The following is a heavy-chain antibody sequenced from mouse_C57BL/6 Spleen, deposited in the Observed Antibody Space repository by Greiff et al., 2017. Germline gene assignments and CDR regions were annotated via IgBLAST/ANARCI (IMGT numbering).Heavy chain of an antibody. CDR1: GYTFTSYW. Sequence: QVQLQQPGAELVMPGASVKLSCKASGYTFTSYWMHWVKQRPGQGLEWIGEIDPSDSYTNYNQKFKGKSTLTVDKSSSTAYMQLSSLTSEDSAVYYCARKGGSGWYFDVWGTGTTVTVSS. CDR2: IDPSDSYT. V-gene: IGHV1-69*01. D-gene: IGHD1-1*02. CDR3: ARKGGSGWYFDV. J-gene: IGHJ1*03.